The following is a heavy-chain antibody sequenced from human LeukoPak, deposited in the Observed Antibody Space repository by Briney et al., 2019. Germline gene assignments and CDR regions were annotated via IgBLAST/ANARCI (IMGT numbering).Heavy chain of an antibody. V-gene: IGHV4-39*01. CDR3: VRRNYVSGRIDP. D-gene: IGHD3-16*01. Sequence: PSETLSLTCTVSGGSISSSDYLWAWVRQPPGKGLEWIGDFYYNGVTSYDPSLKSRATISVDTSKNQFSLNLTSVTAADTAVYHCVRRNYVSGRIDPWGQGTLVTVSS. CDR1: GGSISSSDYL. CDR2: FYYNGVT. J-gene: IGHJ5*02.